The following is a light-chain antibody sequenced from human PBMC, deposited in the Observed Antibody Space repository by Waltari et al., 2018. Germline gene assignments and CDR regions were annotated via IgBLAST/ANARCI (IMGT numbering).Light chain of an antibody. CDR2: AAS. J-gene: IGKJ2*01. V-gene: IGKV1-39*01. CDR3: RQSYSIPNH. CDR1: QSISSY. Sequence: DIPMTLSPSSLSAFVGDRVTITCRTSQSISSYLNWYQQRPGKAPKLLLNAASSLQSGVPLRFSGSGSGKDATLTISSLQTEDFAIYYCRQSYSIPNHLGQGTTLEIK.